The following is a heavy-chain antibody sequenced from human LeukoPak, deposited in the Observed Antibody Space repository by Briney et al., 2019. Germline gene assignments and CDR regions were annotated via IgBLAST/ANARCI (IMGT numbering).Heavy chain of an antibody. V-gene: IGHV3-7*01. J-gene: IGHJ2*01. CDR3: ARGGNHGDYWYFDL. CDR2: IKQDGSEK. D-gene: IGHD4-17*01. Sequence: GGSLRLSCAASGFTFSSYWMSWVRQAPGKGLEWVANIKQDGSEKYYVDSVKGRFTISRDNAETSLHLQMNSLRAEDTAVYYCARGGNHGDYWYFDLWGRGTLVTVSS. CDR1: GFTFSSYW.